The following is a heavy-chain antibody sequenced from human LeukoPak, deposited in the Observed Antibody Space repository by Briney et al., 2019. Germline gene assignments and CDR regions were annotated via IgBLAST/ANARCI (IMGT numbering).Heavy chain of an antibody. J-gene: IGHJ4*02. Sequence: GGSLRLSCAASGFTFSDHYLTWIRQAPGKGLEWVSYISGSGTDIYHGDSVKGRFTISRDNAKNSLFLQMHSLTTEDTAVYYCARGHYGLDYWGQGALVTVSS. CDR2: ISGSGTDI. CDR3: ARGHYGLDY. CDR1: GFTFSDHY. D-gene: IGHD3-16*01. V-gene: IGHV3-11*01.